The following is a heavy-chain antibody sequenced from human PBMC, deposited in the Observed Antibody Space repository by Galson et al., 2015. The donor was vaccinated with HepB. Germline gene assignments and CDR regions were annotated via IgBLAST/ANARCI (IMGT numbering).Heavy chain of an antibody. D-gene: IGHD3-22*01. CDR3: ARGQSGYQFDY. V-gene: IGHV3-13*01. Sequence: SLRLSCAASGFTFSSYDMHWVRQATGKGLEWVSAIGTAGDTYYPGSVKGRFTISRENAKSSLYLQMNSLRAGDTAVYYCARGQSGYQFDYWGQGTLSPSPQ. CDR1: GFTFSSYD. J-gene: IGHJ4*02. CDR2: IGTAGDT.